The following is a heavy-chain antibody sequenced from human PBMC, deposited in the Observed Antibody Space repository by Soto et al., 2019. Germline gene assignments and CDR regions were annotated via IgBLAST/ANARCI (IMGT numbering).Heavy chain of an antibody. V-gene: IGHV3-33*01. CDR2: IWDDGSNK. Sequence: QVQLVESGGGVVQPGRSLRLSCAASGFTFSIYAMHWVRQAPGKGLEWVAVIWDDGSNKYYADSVKGGFTISRDNSENRLYLQTLSLRAEDTAVYYCARDTARDYYYYYGMDVWGQGTTVTVSS. J-gene: IGHJ6*02. CDR3: ARDTARDYYYYYGMDV. CDR1: GFTFSIYA.